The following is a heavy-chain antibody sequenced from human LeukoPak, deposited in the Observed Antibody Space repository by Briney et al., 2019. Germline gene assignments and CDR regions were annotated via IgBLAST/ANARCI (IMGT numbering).Heavy chain of an antibody. CDR2: ISSSSSTI. D-gene: IGHD4-17*01. CDR3: AKDNSPYGDYVDYDY. J-gene: IGHJ4*02. Sequence: GGSLRLSCAASGFTFSSYSMNWVRQAPGKGLEWVSYISSSSSTIYYADSVKGRFTISRDNAKNSLYLQMNSLRAEDTAVYYCAKDNSPYGDYVDYDYWGQGTLVTVSS. CDR1: GFTFSSYS. V-gene: IGHV3-48*01.